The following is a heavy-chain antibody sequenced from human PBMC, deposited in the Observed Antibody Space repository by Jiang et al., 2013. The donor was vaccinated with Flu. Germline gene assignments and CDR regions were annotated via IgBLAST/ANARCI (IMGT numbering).Heavy chain of an antibody. CDR2: INTNTGNP. Sequence: CKASGYTFTSYAMNWVRQAPGQGLEWMGWINTNTGNPTYAQGFTGRFVFSLDTSVSTAYLQICSLKAEDTAVYYCARTITIFGVVIMYYFDYWGQGTLVTVSS. D-gene: IGHD3-3*01. CDR3: ARTITIFGVVIMYYFDY. CDR1: GYTFTSYA. J-gene: IGHJ4*02. V-gene: IGHV7-4-1*01.